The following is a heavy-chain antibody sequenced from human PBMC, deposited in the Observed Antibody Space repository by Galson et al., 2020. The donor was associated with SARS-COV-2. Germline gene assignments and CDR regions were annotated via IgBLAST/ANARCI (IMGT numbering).Heavy chain of an antibody. V-gene: IGHV4-30-4*01. CDR2: IYYSGST. J-gene: IGHJ6*02. CDR3: ARADYYGSGRSYYYYGMDV. D-gene: IGHD3-10*01. CDR1: GGSISSGDYY. Sequence: SETLSLTCTVSGGSISSGDYYWSWIRQPPGKGLEWIGYIYYSGSTYYNPSLKSRVTISVDTSKNQFSLKLSSVTAADTAVYYCARADYYGSGRSYYYYGMDVWGQGTTVTVSS.